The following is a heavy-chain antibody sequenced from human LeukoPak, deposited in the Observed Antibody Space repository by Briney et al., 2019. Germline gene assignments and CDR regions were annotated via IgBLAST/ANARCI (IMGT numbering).Heavy chain of an antibody. CDR1: GYSFTTYG. D-gene: IGHD2-2*01. V-gene: IGHV1-18*01. CDR2: ISAYNANT. CDR3: ARDYCSSTSCYFDY. Sequence: ASVKVSCKASGYSFTTYGISWVRQAPGQGLEWMGWISAYNANTNYALKLQGRVTMTTDTSTSTAYMELRSLRSDDTAVCYCARDYCSSTSCYFDYWGQGTLVTVSS. J-gene: IGHJ4*02.